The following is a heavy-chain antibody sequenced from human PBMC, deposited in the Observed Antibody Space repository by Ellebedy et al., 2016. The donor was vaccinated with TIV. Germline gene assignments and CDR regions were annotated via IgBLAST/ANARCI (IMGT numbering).Heavy chain of an antibody. CDR1: GFTFGDYG. Sequence: PGGSLRLSCAASGFTFGDYGMHRVRQAPGKGLEWVAAISFDGSDQYHVDSVKGRFTISRDNSKNTLYLQMNSLRTEDTALYYCSKGSYSSWQFFDYWGQGALVTVSS. V-gene: IGHV3-30*18. J-gene: IGHJ4*02. CDR3: SKGSYSSWQFFDY. CDR2: ISFDGSDQ. D-gene: IGHD6-13*01.